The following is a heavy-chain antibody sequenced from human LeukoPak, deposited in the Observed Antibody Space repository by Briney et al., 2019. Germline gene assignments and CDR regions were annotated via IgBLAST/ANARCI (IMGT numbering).Heavy chain of an antibody. D-gene: IGHD5-18*01. CDR1: GGTFSSYA. J-gene: IGHJ6*02. CDR2: ISYDGSNK. CDR3: ASRGYSYDDYYYGMDV. Sequence: SCKASGGTFSSYAMHWVRQAPGKGLEWVAVISYDGSNKYYADSVKGRFTISRDNSKNTLYLQMNSLRAEDTAVYYCASRGYSYDDYYYGMDVWGQGTTVTVSS. V-gene: IGHV3-30-3*01.